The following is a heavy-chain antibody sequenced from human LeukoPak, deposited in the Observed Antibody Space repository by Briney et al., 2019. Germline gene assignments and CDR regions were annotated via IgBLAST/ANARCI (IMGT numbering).Heavy chain of an antibody. CDR3: ARVRDSGRWGAFDI. J-gene: IGHJ3*02. D-gene: IGHD1-26*01. Sequence: GGSLRLSCAASGFTFSSYAMHWVRQAPGKGLEWVTLISYDGSNKHYADSVKGRFTISRDNSKNTLYLQMNSLRPEDTAVYYCARVRDSGRWGAFDIWGQGTMVTVSS. CDR2: ISYDGSNK. CDR1: GFTFSSYA. V-gene: IGHV3-30-3*01.